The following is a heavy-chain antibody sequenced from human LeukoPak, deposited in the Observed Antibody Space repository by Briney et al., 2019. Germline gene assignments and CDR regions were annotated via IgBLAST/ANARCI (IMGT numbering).Heavy chain of an antibody. Sequence: SQTLSLTCTVSGGSISSGGYYWSWIRQPPGKGLEWIGEINHSGSTNYNPSLKSRVTISVDTSKNQFSLKLSSVTAADTAVYYCAREVVVVTSRDAFDIWGQGTMVTVSS. CDR1: GGSISSGGYY. D-gene: IGHD3-22*01. CDR2: INHSGST. CDR3: AREVVVVTSRDAFDI. J-gene: IGHJ3*02. V-gene: IGHV4-30-2*01.